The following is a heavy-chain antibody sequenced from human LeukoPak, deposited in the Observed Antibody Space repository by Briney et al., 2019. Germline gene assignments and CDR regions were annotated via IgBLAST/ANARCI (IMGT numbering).Heavy chain of an antibody. CDR1: GYTFTGYY. Sequence: GASVKVSCKASGYTFTGYYMHWVRQAPGQGLEWMGWINPNSGGTNYAQKFQGRGTMTSDTSITTAYMELNRLRSDDTAIYYCARGGRGGIPFDFWGQGTLVTVSA. CDR2: INPNSGGT. V-gene: IGHV1-2*02. CDR3: ARGGRGGIPFDF. J-gene: IGHJ4*02. D-gene: IGHD2-21*01.